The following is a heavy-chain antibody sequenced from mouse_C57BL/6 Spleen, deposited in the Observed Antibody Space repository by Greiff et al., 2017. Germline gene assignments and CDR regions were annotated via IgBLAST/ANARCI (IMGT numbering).Heavy chain of an antibody. CDR1: GYTFTDYY. CDR3: ARRVTGTRGYFDY. D-gene: IGHD4-1*01. CDR2: IYPGSGNT. Sequence: QVQLQQSGAELVRPGASVKLSCKASGYTFTDYYINWVKQRPGQGLEWIARIYPGSGNTYYNEKLKGKATLTAEKSSSTAYMQLSSLTSEDSAVYFCARRVTGTRGYFDYWGQGTTLTVSS. V-gene: IGHV1-76*01. J-gene: IGHJ2*01.